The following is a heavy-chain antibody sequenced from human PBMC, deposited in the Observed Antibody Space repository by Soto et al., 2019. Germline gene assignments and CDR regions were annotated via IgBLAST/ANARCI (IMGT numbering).Heavy chain of an antibody. V-gene: IGHV3-30*18. CDR3: AKGHYDFWSGYYPRAKDYYYYYMDV. CDR2: ISYDGSNK. D-gene: IGHD3-3*01. J-gene: IGHJ6*03. CDR1: GFTFSSYG. Sequence: GGSLRLSCAASGFTFSSYGMHWVRQAPGKGLEWVAVISYDGSNKYYADSVKGRFTISRDNSKNTLYLQMNSLRAEDTAVYYCAKGHYDFWSGYYPRAKDYYYYYMDVWGKGTTVTVSS.